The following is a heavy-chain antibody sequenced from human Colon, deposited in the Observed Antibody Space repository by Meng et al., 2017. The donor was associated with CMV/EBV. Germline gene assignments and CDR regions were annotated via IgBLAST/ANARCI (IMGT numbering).Heavy chain of an antibody. D-gene: IGHD5/OR15-5a*01. CDR3: VRERPSTLVLPGPFDF. V-gene: IGHV3-48*03. Sequence: GGSLRLSCAASGFTFGSSEMGWVRQAPGRGLEWIAFISATGNTIYYADSVRGRFTISRDNAKNSLSLQMNSLTAEDTATYYCVRERPSTLVLPGPFDFWGQGTMVTVSS. J-gene: IGHJ3*01. CDR2: ISATGNTI. CDR1: GFTFGSSE.